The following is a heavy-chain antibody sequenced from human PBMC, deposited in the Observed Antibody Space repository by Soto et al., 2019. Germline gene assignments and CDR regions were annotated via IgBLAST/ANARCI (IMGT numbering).Heavy chain of an antibody. J-gene: IGHJ6*03. D-gene: IGHD4-17*01. V-gene: IGHV1-46*03. CDR3: ARALSYGDYVYYYYMDA. CDR1: GYTFTSYY. Sequence: VASVKVSCKASGYTFTSYYMHWVRQAPGQGLEWMGIINPSGGSTSYAQKFQGRVTMTRDTSTSTVYMELSSLRSEDTAVYYCARALSYGDYVYYYYMDAWGKGTTVTVSS. CDR2: INPSGGST.